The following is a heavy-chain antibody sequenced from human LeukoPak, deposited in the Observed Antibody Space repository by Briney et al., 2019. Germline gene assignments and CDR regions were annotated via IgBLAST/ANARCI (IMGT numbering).Heavy chain of an antibody. J-gene: IGHJ3*02. CDR3: ATHSGGWYTGRAFDI. CDR2: IYYSGST. D-gene: IGHD6-19*01. V-gene: IGHV4-61*08. Sequence: SETLSLTCTVSGGSFSSSDYYWRWLRQPPGKGREWVGYIYYSGSTNYNPSLKSRVTISVDTSKNQFSLKLSSVTAADTAVYYCATHSGGWYTGRAFDIWGQGTMVPV. CDR1: GGSFSSSDYY.